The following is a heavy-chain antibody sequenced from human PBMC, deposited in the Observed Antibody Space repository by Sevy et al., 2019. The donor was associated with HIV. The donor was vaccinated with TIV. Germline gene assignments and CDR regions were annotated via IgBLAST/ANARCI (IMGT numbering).Heavy chain of an antibody. V-gene: IGHV3-30*03. J-gene: IGHJ6*02. Sequence: GGPLRLSFEGSGFPFRNFAVPWPPQPPGKGLKWLSVVSLDGSSKYYVDSVKGRFIVSRDNSKNTLYLQMNSLRTEDTAVYYCARGGSGVYYYYGVDVWGQGTTVTVSS. D-gene: IGHD3-10*01. CDR3: ARGGSGVYYYYGVDV. CDR2: VSLDGSSK. CDR1: GFPFRNFA.